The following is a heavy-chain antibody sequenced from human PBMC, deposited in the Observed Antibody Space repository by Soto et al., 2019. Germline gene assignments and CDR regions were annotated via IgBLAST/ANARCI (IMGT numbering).Heavy chain of an antibody. V-gene: IGHV3-48*01. CDR3: AREGEVDSSGYYYGIDY. CDR1: GFTFSSYS. CDR2: ISSSSSTI. Sequence: EVQLVGSGGGLVQPGGSLRLSCAASGFTFSSYSMNWVRQAPGKGLEWVSYISSSSSTIYYADSVKGRFTISRDNAKNSLYLQMNSLRAEDTAVYYCAREGEVDSSGYYYGIDYWGQGTLVTVSS. J-gene: IGHJ4*02. D-gene: IGHD3-22*01.